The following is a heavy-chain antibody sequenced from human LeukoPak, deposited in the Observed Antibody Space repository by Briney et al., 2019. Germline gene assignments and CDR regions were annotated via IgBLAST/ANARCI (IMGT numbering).Heavy chain of an antibody. Sequence: SETLSLTCTVSGGSISSYYWSWIRQPPGKGLEWIGYIYYSGSTNYNPPLKSRVTISVDTSKNQFSLKLSSVNAADTAVYYCARSLWVGELLTWGQGTLVTVSS. V-gene: IGHV4-59*01. CDR2: IYYSGST. D-gene: IGHD3-10*01. CDR1: GGSISSYY. J-gene: IGHJ5*02. CDR3: ARSLWVGELLT.